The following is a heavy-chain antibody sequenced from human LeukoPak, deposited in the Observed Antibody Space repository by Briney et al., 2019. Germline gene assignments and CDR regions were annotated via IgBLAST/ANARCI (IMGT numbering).Heavy chain of an antibody. CDR1: GFTFSSYA. J-gene: IGHJ4*02. Sequence: GGSLRLSCAASGFTFSSYAMHWVRQAPGKGLEWVAVISYDGSNKYYADSVKGRFTISRDNSKNTLYLQMNSLRAEDTAVYYCARDPVHYYDSSGYYYGSYFDYWGQGTLVTVSS. CDR2: ISYDGSNK. CDR3: ARDPVHYYDSSGYYYGSYFDY. D-gene: IGHD3-22*01. V-gene: IGHV3-30*04.